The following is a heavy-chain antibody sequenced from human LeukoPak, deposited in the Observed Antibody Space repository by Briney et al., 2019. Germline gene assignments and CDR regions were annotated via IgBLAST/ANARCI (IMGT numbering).Heavy chain of an antibody. CDR1: GLTFRSYW. CDR2: INPGGNEI. J-gene: IGHJ4*02. D-gene: IGHD7-27*01. V-gene: IGHV3-7*01. CDR3: MCWGTDNR. Sequence: QTGGSLRLSCTFSGLTFRSYWMNWVRQAPGKGLEWVANINPGGNEIRSVDSVKGRSIISRDNAKNSLDLQMSSLRVEDTAVYYCMCWGTDNRWGQGILVTVSS.